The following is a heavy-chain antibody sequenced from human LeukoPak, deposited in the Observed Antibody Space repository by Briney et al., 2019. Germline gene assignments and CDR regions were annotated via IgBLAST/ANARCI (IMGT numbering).Heavy chain of an antibody. Sequence: GGSLRLSCAASGFTFSSYWMSWVRQAPGKGLEWVANIKQDGSEKYYVDSVKGRFTISRDNAKNSLYPQMSSLRAEDTAVYYCARAGAAYHMDVWGKGTTVTVSS. V-gene: IGHV3-7*01. CDR2: IKQDGSEK. D-gene: IGHD1-14*01. J-gene: IGHJ6*03. CDR1: GFTFSSYW. CDR3: ARAGAAYHMDV.